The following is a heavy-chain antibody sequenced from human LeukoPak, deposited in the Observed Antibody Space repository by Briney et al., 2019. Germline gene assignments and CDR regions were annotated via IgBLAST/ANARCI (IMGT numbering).Heavy chain of an antibody. CDR2: IYHSGSA. CDR1: GYSITGGYY. V-gene: IGHV4-38-2*02. J-gene: IGHJ2*01. D-gene: IGHD6-13*01. CDR3: ARSIAAAGTVQNWYFDL. Sequence: SETLSLTCTVSGYSITGGYYWGWIRQPPGKGLEWIGYIYHSGSADYNPSLKSRVTISVDRSKNQLSLKLSSVTAADTAVYYCARSIAAAGTVQNWYFDLWGRGTLVTVSS.